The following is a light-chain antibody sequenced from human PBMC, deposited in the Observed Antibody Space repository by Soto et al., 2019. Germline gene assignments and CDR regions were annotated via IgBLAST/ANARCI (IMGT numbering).Light chain of an antibody. CDR2: GAS. J-gene: IGKJ1*01. CDR3: LQDYNYPRT. CDR1: QGIRTD. V-gene: IGKV1-6*01. Sequence: AIQMTQSPSSLSASVGDRVTITCRASQGIRTDLGWYQQKPGKAPKLLIYGASGLQSGVPSRFSGSASGTDFTLTISSLQPEDFATYYCLQDYNYPRTFGQVTKVDIK.